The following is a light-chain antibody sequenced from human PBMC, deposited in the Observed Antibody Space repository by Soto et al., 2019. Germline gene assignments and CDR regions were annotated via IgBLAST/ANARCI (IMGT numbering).Light chain of an antibody. V-gene: IGKV3-20*01. CDR1: QSVSTSY. J-gene: IGKJ2*03. Sequence: EIVLTQSPGILSLSPGERATLSCRASQSVSTSYLAWYQQKTGQAPRLLIYGASSRATGIPDRFSGSGSGTDYTLTISRLEPEDFAVYYCQQYGSSLPYSFGQGTELEIK. CDR2: GAS. CDR3: QQYGSSLPYS.